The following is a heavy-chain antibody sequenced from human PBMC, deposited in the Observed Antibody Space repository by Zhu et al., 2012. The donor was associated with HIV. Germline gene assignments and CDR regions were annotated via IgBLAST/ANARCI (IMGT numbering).Heavy chain of an antibody. CDR1: GYSISSGYY. D-gene: IGHD6-13*01. Sequence: QVQLQESGPGLVKPSETLSLTCAVSGYSISSGYYWGWIRQPPGKGLEWIGSIYHSGSTYYNPSLKSRVTISVDTSKNQFSLKLSSVTAADTAVYYCARGSGYSSSWYGPYRFDPWGQGTPGHRLL. CDR3: ARGSGYSSSWYGPYRFDP. CDR2: IYHSGST. J-gene: IGHJ5*02. V-gene: IGHV4-38-2*01.